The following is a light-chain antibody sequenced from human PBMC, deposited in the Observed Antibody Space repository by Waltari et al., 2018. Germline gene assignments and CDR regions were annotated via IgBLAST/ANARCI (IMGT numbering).Light chain of an antibody. Sequence: DIQMTQSPSSLSASVGDRVTITCRASQDIRNALAWYQQKPGKAPKLLLYAASRLESGVPSRFSVSGSGTDYTLTITGLQPEDSATYYCQQFSGILWTFGQGTKVEIK. J-gene: IGKJ1*01. CDR3: QQFSGILWT. V-gene: IGKV1-NL1*01. CDR1: QDIRNA. CDR2: AAS.